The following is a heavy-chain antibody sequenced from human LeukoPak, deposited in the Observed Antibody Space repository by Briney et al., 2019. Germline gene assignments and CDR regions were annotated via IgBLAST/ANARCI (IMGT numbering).Heavy chain of an antibody. Sequence: GESLKISCKGSGYSFTSYWISWVRQMPGKGLEWMGIIYPGDSDTRYSPSFQGQVTISADKSISTAYLQWSSLKASDTAMYYCASLDYGGNPLDGMDVWGQGTTVTVSS. CDR2: IYPGDSDT. V-gene: IGHV5-51*01. J-gene: IGHJ6*02. D-gene: IGHD4-23*01. CDR3: ASLDYGGNPLDGMDV. CDR1: GYSFTSYW.